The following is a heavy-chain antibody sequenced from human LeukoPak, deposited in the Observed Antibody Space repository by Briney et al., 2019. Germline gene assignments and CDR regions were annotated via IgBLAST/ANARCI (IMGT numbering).Heavy chain of an antibody. J-gene: IGHJ4*02. CDR1: GFTFSSYS. V-gene: IGHV3-48*02. CDR3: ARLVDRYFDWDGHFDY. D-gene: IGHD3-9*01. Sequence: GGSLRLSCAASGFTFSSYSMNWVRQAPGKGLEWVSYISSSSSTIYYADSVKGRFTISRDNAKNSLYLQMSSLRDEDTAVYYCARLVDRYFDWDGHFDYWGQGTLVTVSS. CDR2: ISSSSSTI.